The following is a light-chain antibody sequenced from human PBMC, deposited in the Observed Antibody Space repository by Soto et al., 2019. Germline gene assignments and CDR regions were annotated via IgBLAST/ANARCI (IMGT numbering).Light chain of an antibody. CDR3: QQYGSSRT. Sequence: EIVLTQSPGTLSLSPGERATLSCRASQSVSSSYLAWYQQKPGQAPRLLIYGASSRDTGIPDRFSGSGSGTAFTLTISRLEPENFAVYYCQQYGSSRTLGQETKVEIK. J-gene: IGKJ1*01. V-gene: IGKV3-20*01. CDR2: GAS. CDR1: QSVSSSY.